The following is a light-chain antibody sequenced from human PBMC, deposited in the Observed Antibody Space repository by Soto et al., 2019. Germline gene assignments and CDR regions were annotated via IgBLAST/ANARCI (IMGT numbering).Light chain of an antibody. Sequence: EIVLTQSTATLSSFPGDRVTLSCRASQAVNTRLAWYQHKPGQAPRLLIYLTSNRADGIPARFSGRGSGTDFTLIISRLEPEDFAVYYCQQFAGSFGGGTKVDIK. V-gene: IGKV3D-11*03. CDR2: LTS. J-gene: IGKJ4*02. CDR3: QQFAGS. CDR1: QAVNTR.